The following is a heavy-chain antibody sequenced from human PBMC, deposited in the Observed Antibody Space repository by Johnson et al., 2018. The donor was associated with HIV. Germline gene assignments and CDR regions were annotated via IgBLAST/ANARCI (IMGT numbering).Heavy chain of an antibody. CDR2: IRSKAYDGSNK. J-gene: IGHJ3*02. CDR1: GFTFGDYA. D-gene: IGHD6-19*01. CDR3: ARASHSSGWYGRLGDAFDI. V-gene: IGHV3-30-3*01. Sequence: QMQLVESGGSLVQPGRSPRLSCIGSGFTFGDYAMSWVRQAPGKGLEWVGFIRSKAYDGSNKYYADSVKGRFTISRDNSKTTLYLQMNSLRAEDTAVYYCARASHSSGWYGRLGDAFDIWGQGTMVTVSS.